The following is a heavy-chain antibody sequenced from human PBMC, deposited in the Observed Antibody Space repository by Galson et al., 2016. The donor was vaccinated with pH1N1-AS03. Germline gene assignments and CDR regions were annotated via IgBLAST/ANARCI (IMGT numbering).Heavy chain of an antibody. Sequence: SRRLSCAASGFSFSSYGMHWARQAPGKGLEWVAFIPYDGNNKYYSDSVKGRFTISRDNSKNTVYLQMNSLRAEDTAVYYCAKDHSNFYGMDVWGQGTTVTVSS. CDR2: IPYDGNNK. CDR3: AKDHSNFYGMDV. CDR1: GFSFSSYG. D-gene: IGHD4-11*01. J-gene: IGHJ6*02. V-gene: IGHV3-30*02.